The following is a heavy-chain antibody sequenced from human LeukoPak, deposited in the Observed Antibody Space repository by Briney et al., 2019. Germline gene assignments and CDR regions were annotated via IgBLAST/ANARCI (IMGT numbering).Heavy chain of an antibody. CDR3: ASKLTSGY. V-gene: IGHV3-66*01. CDR2: IYSGGTT. D-gene: IGHD4-17*01. CDR1: GFTVTSNY. Sequence: GGSLRLSCVVSGFTVTSNYMSWVRQAPGKGLEWVSVIYSGGTTNYTDSVKGRFTVYRDNSKNTLYLQMNSLRAEDTAVYYCASKLTSGYWGQGTLVTVSS. J-gene: IGHJ4*02.